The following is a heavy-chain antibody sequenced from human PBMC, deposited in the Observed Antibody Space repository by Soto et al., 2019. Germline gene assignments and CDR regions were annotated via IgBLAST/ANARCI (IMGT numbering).Heavy chain of an antibody. J-gene: IGHJ4*02. D-gene: IGHD3-10*01. CDR2: VNPIVSMS. CDR1: GDTFNFYS. CDR3: ATSYGSGYRAFDY. V-gene: IGHV1-69*04. Sequence: QVQLVQSGAEVKRPGSSVKVSCKASGDTFNFYSINWVRQAPGLGLEWMGRVNPIVSMSNYAQRFQGRVTMTADKSTSTAYRDLSVLRSEATAIYYCATSYGSGYRAFDYWGQGALVTVSS.